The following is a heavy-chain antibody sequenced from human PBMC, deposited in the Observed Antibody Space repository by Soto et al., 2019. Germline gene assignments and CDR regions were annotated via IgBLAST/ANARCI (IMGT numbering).Heavy chain of an antibody. J-gene: IGHJ5*02. CDR3: ARDPSPVGYYGSGSYGWFDP. CDR2: IYYNGNT. Sequence: PSETLSLTCTVSGGSISNHYWSWIRQPPGKGLEWIGYIYYNGNTNYNPSLKSRVTISVDTSKNQFSLKLSSVTAADTAVYYCARDPSPVGYYGSGSYGWFDPWGQGTLVTVSS. CDR1: GGSISNHY. D-gene: IGHD3-10*01. V-gene: IGHV4-59*11.